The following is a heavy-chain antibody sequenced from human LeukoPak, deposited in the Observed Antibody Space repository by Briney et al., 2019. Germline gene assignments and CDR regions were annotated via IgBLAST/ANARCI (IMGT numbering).Heavy chain of an antibody. Sequence: ASVKVSCKASGYTFTGYYMHWVRQAPGQRLEWMGWINPNGADTNYAQKLQGRVTMTTDTSTSTAYMELRSLRSDDTAVYYCARDLRVSFDYWGQGTLVTVSS. CDR1: GYTFTGYY. CDR2: INPNGADT. J-gene: IGHJ4*02. V-gene: IGHV1-2*02. D-gene: IGHD6-13*01. CDR3: ARDLRVSFDY.